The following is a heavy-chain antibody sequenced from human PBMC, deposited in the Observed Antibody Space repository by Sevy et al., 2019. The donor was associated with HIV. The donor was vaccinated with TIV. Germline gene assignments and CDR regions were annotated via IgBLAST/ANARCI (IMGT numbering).Heavy chain of an antibody. D-gene: IGHD3-10*01. V-gene: IGHV5-51*01. J-gene: IGHJ4*02. CDR3: ARQPAGGEDYFDY. CDR1: GYSFANYW. Sequence: GESLKISCKGSGYSFANYWIGWVRQMPGKGLEWMGIIYPRDSDTRYSPSFQGQVTISAVKSITTAYLQWSSLKASDTAMYYCARQPAGGEDYFDYWGQGTLVTDSS. CDR2: IYPRDSDT.